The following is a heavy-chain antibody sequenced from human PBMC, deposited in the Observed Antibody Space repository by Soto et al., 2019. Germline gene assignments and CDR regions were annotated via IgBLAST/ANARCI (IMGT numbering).Heavy chain of an antibody. J-gene: IGHJ4*02. V-gene: IGHV1-3*05. CDR2: INAGNGNT. D-gene: IGHD2-21*02. Sequence: QVQLVQSGAEEKKPGASVKVSCKASGYTFTSYAMHWVRQAPGQRLEWMGWINAGNGNTKYPQKFQGRVTITTDTSVSTGHMELSRLRAEGTAVYYRSIAWVVVTAPHYFGPGTLVTFSA. CDR1: GYTFTSYA. CDR3: SIAWVVVTAPHY.